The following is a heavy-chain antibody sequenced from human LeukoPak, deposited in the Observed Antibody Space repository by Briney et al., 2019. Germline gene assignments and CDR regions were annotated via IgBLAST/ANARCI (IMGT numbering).Heavy chain of an antibody. CDR3: ATYTNRLHY. V-gene: IGHV4-59*01. D-gene: IGHD2-8*01. J-gene: IGHJ4*02. CDR1: GGSITYFY. Sequence: PSETLSLTCTVSGGSITYFYWNWIRQPPGKELEWIGYIHYSGSTNYNPSLKSRVTISVDTSKNQFSLKLSSVTAADTAVYYCATYTNRLHYWGQGTLVTVSS. CDR2: IHYSGST.